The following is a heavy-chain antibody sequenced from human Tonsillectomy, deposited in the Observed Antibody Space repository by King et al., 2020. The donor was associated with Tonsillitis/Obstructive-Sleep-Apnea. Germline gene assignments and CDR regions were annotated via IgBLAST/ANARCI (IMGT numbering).Heavy chain of an antibody. D-gene: IGHD4-11*01. CDR2: ISYGGNNK. J-gene: IGHJ6*02. Sequence: VQLVESGGGVVQPGRSLRLSCAASGFTFSSYGMHWVRQAPGKGLEWVSIISYGGNNKYYADSVKGRFTISRDNSKSTLYLQMNSLRTEDTAVYYCAKDLDYIIPQPISGMDVWGQGTTVIVSS. CDR3: AKDLDYIIPQPISGMDV. CDR1: GFTFSSYG. V-gene: IGHV3-30*18.